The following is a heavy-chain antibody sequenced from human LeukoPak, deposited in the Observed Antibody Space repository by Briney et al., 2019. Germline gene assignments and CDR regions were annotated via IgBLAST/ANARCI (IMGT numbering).Heavy chain of an antibody. J-gene: IGHJ4*02. D-gene: IGHD4-11*01. CDR1: GGTFNNYA. CDR3: ARDDNYGIFVNVDY. CDR2: ISAYNGNT. V-gene: IGHV1-18*01. Sequence: ASVKVSCKASGGTFNNYAISWVRQAPGQGLGWMGWISAYNGNTNYAQKLQGRVTMTTDTSTSTAYMELRSLRSDDTAVYYCARDDNYGIFVNVDYWGQGTLVTVSS.